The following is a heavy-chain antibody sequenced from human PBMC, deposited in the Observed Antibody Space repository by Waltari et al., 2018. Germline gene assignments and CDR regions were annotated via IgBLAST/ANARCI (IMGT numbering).Heavy chain of an antibody. CDR1: GFTFSWDW. Sequence: EVQLVESGGYLVQPGGSLILFCAAYGFTFSWDWISWVSQAPGKGLGWVANINRDGSEKYHVESVKGRFTISRDNAKNSLYLQMNSLRGEDTAVYYCARGSRQSDYWGQGTLVTVSS. J-gene: IGHJ4*02. V-gene: IGHV3-7*03. CDR3: ARGSRQSDY. CDR2: INRDGSEK.